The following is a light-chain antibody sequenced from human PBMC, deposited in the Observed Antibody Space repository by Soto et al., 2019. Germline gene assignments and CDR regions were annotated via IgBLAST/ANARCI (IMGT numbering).Light chain of an antibody. J-gene: IGKJ1*01. CDR1: QSISNW. CDR3: QQYNSYS. V-gene: IGKV1-5*01. CDR2: HAS. Sequence: DIQMTQSPSTLPSSLGGRVTITCRASQSISNWLAWYQQKPGTAPRVLIYHASNMQSGVPSRCSGSGSGIEFTLTIRRLQPDDFETYYCQQYNSYSFGQGTKVDIK.